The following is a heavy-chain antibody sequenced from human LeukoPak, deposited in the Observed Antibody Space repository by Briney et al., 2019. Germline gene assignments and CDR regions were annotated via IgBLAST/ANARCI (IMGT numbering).Heavy chain of an antibody. CDR2: IKQDGSEK. CDR1: GLTLSNYW. V-gene: IGHV3-7*03. J-gene: IGHJ4*02. Sequence: GGSLRLSCTASGLTLSNYWMIWVRQAPGKGLQWVAKIKQDGSEKYYVDSVKGRFTISRDNAENSLYLQMNSLRVEDTAVYYCAARSSGNPYFWGQGTLITVSS. D-gene: IGHD1-26*01. CDR3: AARSSGNPYF.